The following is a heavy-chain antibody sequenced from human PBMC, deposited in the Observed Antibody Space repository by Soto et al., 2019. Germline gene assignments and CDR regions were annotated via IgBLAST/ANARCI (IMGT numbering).Heavy chain of an antibody. V-gene: IGHV4-30-2*01. D-gene: IGHD1-1*01. Sequence: SETLSLTCTFSGGSISSGGYSWSWIRQPPGKGLEWIGYIYHSGSTYYSPSLKSRVTISVDRSKNQFSLKLSSVTAADTAVYYCARSTTKYGMDVWGQGTTVTVSS. CDR1: GGSISSGGYS. J-gene: IGHJ6*02. CDR3: ARSTTKYGMDV. CDR2: IYHSGST.